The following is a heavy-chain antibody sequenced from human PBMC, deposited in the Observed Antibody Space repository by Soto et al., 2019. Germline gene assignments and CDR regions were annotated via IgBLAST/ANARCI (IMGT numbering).Heavy chain of an antibody. Sequence: ASVKVSCKASGGTFSSYAISWVRQAPGQGLEWMGRIIPILGIANYAQKFQGRVTITADKSTSTAYMELSSLRSEDTAVYYCASPGVSSSFAFDIWGQGTMVTVSS. CDR3: ASPGVSSSFAFDI. CDR1: GGTFSSYA. CDR2: IIPILGIA. J-gene: IGHJ3*02. V-gene: IGHV1-69*04. D-gene: IGHD6-6*01.